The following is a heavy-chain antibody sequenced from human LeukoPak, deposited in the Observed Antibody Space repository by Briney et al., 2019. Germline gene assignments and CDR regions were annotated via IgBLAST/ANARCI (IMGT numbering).Heavy chain of an antibody. D-gene: IGHD3-9*01. Sequence: SETLSLTCTVSGGSITSYYWSWIRQPAGKGLEWIGRIYTSGSTNYNPSLKSRVTTSVDTSKNQFSLKLNSVTAADTAVYYCARGDILTGYRTFDYWGQGTLVTVSS. J-gene: IGHJ4*02. V-gene: IGHV4-4*07. CDR1: GGSITSYY. CDR3: ARGDILTGYRTFDY. CDR2: IYTSGST.